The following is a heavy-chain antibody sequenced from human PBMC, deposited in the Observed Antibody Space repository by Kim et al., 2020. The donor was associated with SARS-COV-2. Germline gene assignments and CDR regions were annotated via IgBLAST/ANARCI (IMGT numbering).Heavy chain of an antibody. CDR2: IKSKLDGETK. Sequence: GGSLRLSCAASGFTFSNAWMSWVRQAPGKGLEWVGRIKSKLDGETKEYAEFVKGRFTISRDDSKNTLYLQMNSLKIEDSAVYLCPTGGGREQWMVFGGQGTLVTVSS. CDR3: PTGGGREQWMVF. J-gene: IGHJ4*02. CDR1: GFTFSNAW. D-gene: IGHD6-19*01. V-gene: IGHV3-15*01.